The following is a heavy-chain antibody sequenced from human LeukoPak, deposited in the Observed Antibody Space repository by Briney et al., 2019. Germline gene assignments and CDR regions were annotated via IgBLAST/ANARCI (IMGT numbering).Heavy chain of an antibody. V-gene: IGHV3-30*18. CDR2: ISYDGSNK. CDR1: GFTFSSDG. D-gene: IGHD6-13*01. Sequence: GGSLRLSCAASGFTFSSDGMHWVRQAPGKGLEWVAVISYDGSNKYYADSVKGRFTISRDNSKNTLYLQMNSLRAEDTAVYYCAKDQAVGIAALDYWGQGTLVTVSS. J-gene: IGHJ4*02. CDR3: AKDQAVGIAALDY.